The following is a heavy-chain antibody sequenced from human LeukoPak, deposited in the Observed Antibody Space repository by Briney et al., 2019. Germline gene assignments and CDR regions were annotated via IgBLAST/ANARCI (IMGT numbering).Heavy chain of an antibody. J-gene: IGHJ6*03. CDR2: ISAYNGNT. Sequence: ASVKVSCKASGYTFTSYGISWVRQAPGQGLEWMGWISAYNGNTNYAQKLQGRVTMTTDTSTSTAYMELRSLRSDDTAVYYCAREGPAPRDYYYYMDVWGKGTTVTVSS. CDR1: GYTFTSYG. D-gene: IGHD6-25*01. CDR3: AREGPAPRDYYYYMDV. V-gene: IGHV1-18*01.